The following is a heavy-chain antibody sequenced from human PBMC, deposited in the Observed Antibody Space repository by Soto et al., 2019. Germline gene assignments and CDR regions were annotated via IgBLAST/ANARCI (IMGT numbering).Heavy chain of an antibody. V-gene: IGHV3-23*01. Sequence: PGGSLRLSCAASGFTFSSYAMSWVRQAPGKGLEWVSAISGSGGSTYYADSVKGRFTISRDNAKNSLYLQMNSLRAEDTAVYYCSAGPGAFDIWGQGTMVTVSS. CDR1: GFTFSSYA. CDR2: ISGSGGST. D-gene: IGHD6-13*01. J-gene: IGHJ3*02. CDR3: SAGPGAFDI.